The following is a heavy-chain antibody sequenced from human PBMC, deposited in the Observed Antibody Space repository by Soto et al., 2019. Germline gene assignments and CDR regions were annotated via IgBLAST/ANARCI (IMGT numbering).Heavy chain of an antibody. Sequence: QVQLQESGPGLVKPSQTLSLTCTVSGGSISSGGYYWSWIRQHPGKGLEWIGYIYYSGSTYYNPSLKRRVTISADTSKNQFSLTLSAVTAADTAVYYCARAGYSYGHVLDACYFDYWGQGTLVTVSS. CDR3: ARAGYSYGHVLDACYFDY. D-gene: IGHD5-18*01. CDR1: GGSISSGGYY. V-gene: IGHV4-31*03. J-gene: IGHJ4*02. CDR2: IYYSGST.